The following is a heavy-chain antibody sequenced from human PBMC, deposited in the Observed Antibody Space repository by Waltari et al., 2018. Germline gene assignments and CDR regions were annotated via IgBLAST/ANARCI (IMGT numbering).Heavy chain of an antibody. V-gene: IGHV3-74*01. CDR1: GFTFSSYW. Sequence: EVQLVDSGGGLVQPGGSLRLSCAASGFTFSSYWLHWVRQAPGKALVWVSRSKSDGSSTTYADSVKGRFTISRDNAKNTLSLQMNSLRGEDTAVYYCARGRDDYPLSAFDTWGQGTMVTVSS. J-gene: IGHJ3*02. D-gene: IGHD4-17*01. CDR2: SKSDGSST. CDR3: ARGRDDYPLSAFDT.